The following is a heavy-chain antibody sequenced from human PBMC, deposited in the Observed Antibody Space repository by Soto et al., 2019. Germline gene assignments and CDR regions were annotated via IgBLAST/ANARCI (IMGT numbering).Heavy chain of an antibody. V-gene: IGHV4-31*03. CDR3: ARVSATGTRWFDP. CDR2: IHYTGRT. D-gene: IGHD6-13*01. Sequence: KASETLSLTCSVSGGSINSGAYYWSWIRHYPGKGREWIGYIHYTGRTYYNPSLESRATISVDTSKKHFSLKLSSVTAADTAVYYCARVSATGTRWFDPWGQGTPVTAPQ. J-gene: IGHJ5*02. CDR1: GGSINSGAYY.